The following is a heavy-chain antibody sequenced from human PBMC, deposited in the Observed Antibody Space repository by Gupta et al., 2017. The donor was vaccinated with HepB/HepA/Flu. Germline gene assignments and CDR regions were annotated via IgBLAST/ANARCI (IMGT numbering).Heavy chain of an antibody. CDR3: GTYHVGGGGRGY. Sequence: GYHWSWIRQSPGMGLEWIGNTHDSWRISYSPSLESRVTISVDTSKNQFSLKLTSVTAADTAIYFCGTYHVGGGGRGYWGQGTLVTVSS. D-gene: IGHD3-10*01. CDR1: GYH. CDR2: THDSWRI. J-gene: IGHJ4*02. V-gene: IGHV4-31*02.